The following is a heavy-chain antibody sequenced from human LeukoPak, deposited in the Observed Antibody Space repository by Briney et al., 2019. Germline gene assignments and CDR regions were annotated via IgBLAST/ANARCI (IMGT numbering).Heavy chain of an antibody. D-gene: IGHD1-7*01. CDR1: GFTFSSYA. J-gene: IGHJ4*02. V-gene: IGHV3-23*01. CDR2: ISSSGSTT. CDR3: AEKKNFYFDY. Sequence: PGGSLRLSCAASGFTFSSYAMSWVRQAPGKGLEWVSAISSSGSTTYYADSVKGRFTISRDNSKNTLYLQMNSLRAEDTAVYYCAEKKNFYFDYWGQGTLVTVSS.